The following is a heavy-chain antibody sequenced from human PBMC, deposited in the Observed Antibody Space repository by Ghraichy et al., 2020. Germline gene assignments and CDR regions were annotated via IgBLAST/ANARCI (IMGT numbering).Heavy chain of an antibody. Sequence: SETLSLTCTVSGGSISRYYWSWIRQPPGKGLEWIGYIYYSGSTNYNPSLKSRVTISVDTSKNQFSLKLSSVTAADTAVYYCARSGGSCYDYWGQGTLVTVSS. CDR2: IYYSGST. V-gene: IGHV4-59*01. J-gene: IGHJ4*02. D-gene: IGHD2-15*01. CDR3: ARSGGSCYDY. CDR1: GGSISRYY.